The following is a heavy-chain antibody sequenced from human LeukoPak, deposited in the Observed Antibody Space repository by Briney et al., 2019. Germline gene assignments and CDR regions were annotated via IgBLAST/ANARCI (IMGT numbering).Heavy chain of an antibody. CDR1: GGSFSGYY. CDR2: INHSGST. V-gene: IGHV4-34*01. J-gene: IGHJ3*02. D-gene: IGHD5-12*01. Sequence: SETLSLTCAVYGGSFSGYYWSWIRQPPGKGLEWIGEINHSGSTNYNPSLKSRVTISVDTSKNQFSLKLSSVTAADTAVYYCASGPTRTSGYDSLAFDIWGQGTMVTVSS. CDR3: ASGPTRTSGYDSLAFDI.